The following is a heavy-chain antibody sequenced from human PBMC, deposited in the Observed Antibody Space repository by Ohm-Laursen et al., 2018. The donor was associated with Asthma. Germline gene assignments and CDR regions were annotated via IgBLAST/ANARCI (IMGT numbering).Heavy chain of an antibody. CDR1: GFTFSTYG. D-gene: IGHD3-3*01. J-gene: IGHJ4*02. CDR3: ARDVMEWYLPAFDF. CDR2: ISSDGSKT. V-gene: IGHV3-30*03. Sequence: SLRLSCAASGFTFSTYGMHWVRQVPGKGLEWVAIISSDGSKTYYADSVKGRFSISRDNSKNTLYLQMNSLRPDDTAVYYCARDVMEWYLPAFDFWGQGTLVTVSS.